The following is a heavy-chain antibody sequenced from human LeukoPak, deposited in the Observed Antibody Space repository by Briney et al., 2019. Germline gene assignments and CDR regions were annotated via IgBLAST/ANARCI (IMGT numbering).Heavy chain of an antibody. CDR3: ARDSRCSSTSCYPYYSDY. V-gene: IGHV3-30-3*01. CDR2: ISYDGSNK. D-gene: IGHD2-2*01. Sequence: PGRSLRLSCAASGFTFSSYGMHWVHQAPGKGLEWVAVISYDGSNKYHPDSVKGRFTISRDNSKNTLYLQMNSLRAEDTAVYYCARDSRCSSTSCYPYYSDYWGQGTLVTVSS. J-gene: IGHJ4*02. CDR1: GFTFSSYG.